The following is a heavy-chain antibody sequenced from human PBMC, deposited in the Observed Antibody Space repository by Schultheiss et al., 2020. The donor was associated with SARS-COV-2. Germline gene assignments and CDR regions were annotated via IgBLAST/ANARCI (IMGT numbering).Heavy chain of an antibody. Sequence: GGSLRLSCAASGFTFSSYAMHWVRQAPGKGLEWVAVIWYDGSKKYYVDSVKGRFTISRDNAKNSLYLEMNSLRAEDTAVYYCAREAYDFWSGYYMYYYYGMDVWGQGTTVTVSS. V-gene: IGHV3-30*07. CDR2: IWYDGSKK. D-gene: IGHD3-3*01. CDR1: GFTFSSYA. J-gene: IGHJ6*02. CDR3: AREAYDFWSGYYMYYYYGMDV.